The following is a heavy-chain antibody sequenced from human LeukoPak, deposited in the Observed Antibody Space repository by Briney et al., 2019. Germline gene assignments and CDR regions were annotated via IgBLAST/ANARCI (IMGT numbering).Heavy chain of an antibody. CDR2: IHYTGYT. Sequence: PSETLSLTCSVSSDSISSYYWSWIRQPPGKGLEWIAYIHYTGYTEYNPSLKSRVTISGDTSKRQFSLKVSSVTAADTAVYYCPRGVGGGDRYFDYWGQGTLVTVST. CDR3: PRGVGGGDRYFDY. CDR1: SDSISSYY. J-gene: IGHJ4*02. V-gene: IGHV4-59*01. D-gene: IGHD1-26*01.